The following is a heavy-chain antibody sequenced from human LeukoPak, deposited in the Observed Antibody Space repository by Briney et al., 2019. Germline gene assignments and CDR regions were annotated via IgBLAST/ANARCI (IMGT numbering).Heavy chain of an antibody. V-gene: IGHV3-7*01. J-gene: IGHJ4*02. CDR1: GFTFSSYS. CDR2: IKHDGSEK. CDR3: ARDLGYSSSWSDFDY. Sequence: GSLRLSCAASGFTFSSYSMNWVRPAPGKGLEWVANIKHDGSEKYYVNSVKGRFTISRDNAKNSLYLQMNTLRAEDTAVYYCARDLGYSSSWSDFDYWGQGTLVTVSS. D-gene: IGHD6-13*01.